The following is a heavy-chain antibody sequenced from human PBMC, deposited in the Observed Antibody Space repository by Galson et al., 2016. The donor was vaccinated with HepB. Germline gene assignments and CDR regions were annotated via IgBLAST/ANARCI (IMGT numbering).Heavy chain of an antibody. CDR3: AKVGDGWELGDVFDI. CDR1: GFTFSTYN. CDR2: ISRGSGYI. J-gene: IGHJ3*02. V-gene: IGHV3-21*01. Sequence: SLRLSCAASGFTFSTYNMNWVRQAPGKGLEWVSSISRGSGYIYYADSVKGRFTISRDNAKNSLYLQMNSLRAEDTAVYYCAKVGDGWELGDVFDIWGQGTMVTVSS. D-gene: IGHD3-10*01.